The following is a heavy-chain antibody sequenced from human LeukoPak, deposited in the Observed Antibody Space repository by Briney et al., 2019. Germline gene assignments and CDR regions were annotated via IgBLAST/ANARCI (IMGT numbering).Heavy chain of an antibody. CDR2: IYPGDSDT. Sequence: GESLKISCKGSGYSFTSYWIGWVRQMPGKGLEWMGIIYPGDSDTRYSPSFQGQVTISADKSISTAYLQWSSLKASDTAMYYCARRDDPPYGSGSPCFDYWGQGTLVTVSS. V-gene: IGHV5-51*01. CDR1: GYSFTSYW. D-gene: IGHD3-10*01. CDR3: ARRDDPPYGSGSPCFDY. J-gene: IGHJ4*02.